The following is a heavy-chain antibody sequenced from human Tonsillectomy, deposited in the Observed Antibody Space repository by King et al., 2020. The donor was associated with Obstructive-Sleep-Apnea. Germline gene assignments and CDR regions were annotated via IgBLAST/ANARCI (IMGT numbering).Heavy chain of an antibody. CDR3: ARGAEYYASGSYYYSAREGDDY. D-gene: IGHD3-10*01. CDR1: GFTFRNFV. V-gene: IGHV3-23*04. Sequence: DVQLVESGGDLVQPGGSLRLTCAASGFTFRNFVMNWVRQAPGKGLEWVSDISGRDETTYYADSVKGRFTLSRENSKYTLYLEMNNPRADDTAVYYCARGAEYYASGSYYYSAREGDDYWGLGTLVTVSS. J-gene: IGHJ4*02. CDR2: ISGRDETT.